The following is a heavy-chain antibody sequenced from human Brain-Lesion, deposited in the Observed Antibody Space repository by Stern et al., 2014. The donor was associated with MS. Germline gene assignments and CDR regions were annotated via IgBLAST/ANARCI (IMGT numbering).Heavy chain of an antibody. CDR2: FDPENGET. CDR1: GYTLNDFS. D-gene: IGHD1-26*01. V-gene: IGHV1-24*01. Sequence: QVQLAESGAEVKKPGASVKVSCKVSGYTLNDFSMHLVRQAPGKALEWMGGFDPENGETICAQKFQGSVTMTGDTSTDTASMDLSSLRSEDTAVYYCATLSPGAGGNYYRHFDYWGQGTLVTVSS. CDR3: ATLSPGAGGNYYRHFDY. J-gene: IGHJ4*02.